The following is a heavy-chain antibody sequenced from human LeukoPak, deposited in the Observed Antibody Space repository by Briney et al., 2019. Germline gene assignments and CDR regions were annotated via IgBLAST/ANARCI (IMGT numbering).Heavy chain of an antibody. CDR1: GFTFSCSA. V-gene: IGHV3-73*01. J-gene: IGHJ5*02. CDR2: IRSKANNYAT. Sequence: PGGSLKLSCAASGFTFSCSAMHSVRQASGKGLDWVGRIRSKANNYATAYAASVNGRFTISRDDSKNTAYLQMNSLKTEDTAVYYCIRQIGDSSGGWFDPWGQGTLVTVSS. D-gene: IGHD6-19*01. CDR3: IRQIGDSSGGWFDP.